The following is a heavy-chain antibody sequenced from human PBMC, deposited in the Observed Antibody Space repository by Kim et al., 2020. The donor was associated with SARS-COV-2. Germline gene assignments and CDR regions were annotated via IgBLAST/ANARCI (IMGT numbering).Heavy chain of an antibody. V-gene: IGHV4-59*09. J-gene: IGHJ6*02. CDR3: ARGYYDFWSGYYYFYYGLDV. Sequence: RVTISIDTSKNQFSLKLSSVTAADTAVYYCARGYYDFWSGYYYFYYGLDVWGQGTTVTVSS. D-gene: IGHD3-3*01.